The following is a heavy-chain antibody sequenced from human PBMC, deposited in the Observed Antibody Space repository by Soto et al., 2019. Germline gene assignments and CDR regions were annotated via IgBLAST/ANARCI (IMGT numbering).Heavy chain of an antibody. V-gene: IGHV4-34*01. CDR2: INHSGST. Sequence: SETLSLTCAVYGGSFSGYYWSWIRQPPGKGLEWIGEINHSGSTNYNPSLKSRVTISVDTSKNQFSLKLSSVTAADTAVYYCASISITIFVDGMDAWGQGTTATVSS. D-gene: IGHD3-3*01. CDR3: ASISITIFVDGMDA. CDR1: GGSFSGYY. J-gene: IGHJ6*02.